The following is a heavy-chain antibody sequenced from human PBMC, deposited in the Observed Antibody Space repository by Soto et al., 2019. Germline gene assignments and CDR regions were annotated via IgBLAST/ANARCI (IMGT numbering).Heavy chain of an antibody. D-gene: IGHD2-21*02. Sequence: QVQLVQSGAEVKKPGASVKVSCKASGYTFSTYGVSWVRQAPGQGLEWMGWIGAYNGDTNYAQKIRGRVTMTTDTSTSTAYMELRSLRSDDTAVYYCVRDLMYCGGDCYEDTFDIWGQGTMVTVSS. CDR1: GYTFSTYG. CDR2: IGAYNGDT. CDR3: VRDLMYCGGDCYEDTFDI. J-gene: IGHJ3*02. V-gene: IGHV1-18*01.